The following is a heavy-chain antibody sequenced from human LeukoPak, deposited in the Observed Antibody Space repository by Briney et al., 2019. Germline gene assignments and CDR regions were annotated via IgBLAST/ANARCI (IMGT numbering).Heavy chain of an antibody. V-gene: IGHV4-31*03. CDR3: ARVRWERLGAGNCDY. Sequence: SETLSLICTVSGGSISSCGYYWSWSRQPPGKVLEWVGYIYFGGSTYYNPSLKSRVTISVDTSKHQFSLKLSSVTAAGTAVYYCARVRWERLGAGNCDYWGQGTLVTVHS. J-gene: IGHJ4*02. D-gene: IGHD1-26*01. CDR2: IYFGGST. CDR1: GGSISSCGYY.